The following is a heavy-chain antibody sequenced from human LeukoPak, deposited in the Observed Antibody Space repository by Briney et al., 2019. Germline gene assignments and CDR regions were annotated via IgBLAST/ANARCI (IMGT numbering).Heavy chain of an antibody. CDR2: INPDSGGT. Sequence: ASVQVSCKASGYTFTDYYIHWMRQAPGQGLEWMGWINPDSGGTSYAQKFQGRVTMTRGTSISTVYVELSRLRSDDTAVYYCARSDSYTWFDPWGQGTLVTVSS. D-gene: IGHD2-15*01. CDR3: ARSDSYTWFDP. CDR1: GYTFTDYY. V-gene: IGHV1-2*02. J-gene: IGHJ5*02.